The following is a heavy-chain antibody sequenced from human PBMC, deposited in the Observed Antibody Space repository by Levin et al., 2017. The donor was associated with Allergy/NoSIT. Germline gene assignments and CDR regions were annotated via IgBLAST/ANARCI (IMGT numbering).Heavy chain of an antibody. D-gene: IGHD2-2*02. V-gene: IGHV3-49*03. CDR2: IRSKAYGGTT. J-gene: IGHJ4*02. Sequence: QPGGSLRLSCTASGFTFGDYAMSWFRQAPGKGLEWVGFIRSKAYGGTTAYAASVKGRFTISRDDSKSISYLQMNSLKTEDTAVYYCTRDPQLRYGPPRNSFDYWGQGTLVTVSS. CDR3: TRDPQLRYGPPRNSFDY. CDR1: GFTFGDYA.